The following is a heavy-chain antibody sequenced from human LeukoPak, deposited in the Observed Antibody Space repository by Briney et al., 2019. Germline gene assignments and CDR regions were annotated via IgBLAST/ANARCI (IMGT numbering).Heavy chain of an antibody. D-gene: IGHD3-3*01. J-gene: IGHJ3*02. V-gene: IGHV3-9*01. CDR2: ISWNSGSI. Sequence: PGRSLRLSCAASGFTFDDYAMHWVRQAPGKGLEWVSGISWNSGSIGYADSVKGRFTIFRDNAKNSLYLQMNSLRAEDTALYYCAKVPAAEYYDFWSGPGAFDIWGQGTMVTVSS. CDR1: GFTFDDYA. CDR3: AKVPAAEYYDFWSGPGAFDI.